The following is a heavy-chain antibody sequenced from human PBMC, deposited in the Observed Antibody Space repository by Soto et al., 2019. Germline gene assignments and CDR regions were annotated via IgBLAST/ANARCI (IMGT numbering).Heavy chain of an antibody. V-gene: IGHV3-9*01. CDR2: IFWVGGGT. CDR1: GSTIDDYA. D-gene: IGHD3-16*01. Sequence: PGGSLRLSCVVSGSTIDDYAMHWVRQVPGKGLEWVSGIFWVGGGTGCADSVKGRFTISRDRAKNSLSLQMNSLRIEDTAVYYCGKHFSPGGLECWGQGTLVTVSS. CDR3: GKHFSPGGLEC. J-gene: IGHJ4*02.